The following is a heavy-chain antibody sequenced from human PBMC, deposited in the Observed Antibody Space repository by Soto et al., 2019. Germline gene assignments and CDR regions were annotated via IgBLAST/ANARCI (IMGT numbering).Heavy chain of an antibody. CDR3: ASNRMVRGVNTLPHGMDV. V-gene: IGHV4-31*03. Sequence: QVQLQESGPGLVKPSQTLSLTCTVSGGSISSGGYYWSWIRQHPGKGLEWIGYIYYSGSTYYNPSLRSRVTISVDTSKNQFSLKLSSVTAADTAVYYCASNRMVRGVNTLPHGMDVWGQGTTVTVSS. D-gene: IGHD3-10*01. CDR1: GGSISSGGYY. CDR2: IYYSGST. J-gene: IGHJ6*02.